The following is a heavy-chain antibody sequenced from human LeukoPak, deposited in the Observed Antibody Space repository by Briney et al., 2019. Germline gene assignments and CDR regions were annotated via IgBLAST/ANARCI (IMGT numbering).Heavy chain of an antibody. CDR1: GYTFTTYA. V-gene: IGHV1-3*01. CDR3: ARVNINNWHSCDY. D-gene: IGHD1-1*01. CDR2: INAGNGNT. Sequence: ASVKVSCKASGYTFTTYAMHWVRQAPGQRLEWMGWINAGNGNTKYSQKFQARVTITRDTSASTAYMELSSLRSEDTAVYYCARVNINNWHSCDYWGQGTLVTVS. J-gene: IGHJ4*02.